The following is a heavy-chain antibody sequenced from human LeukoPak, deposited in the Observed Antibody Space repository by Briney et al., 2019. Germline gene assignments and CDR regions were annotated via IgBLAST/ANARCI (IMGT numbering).Heavy chain of an antibody. CDR1: GFTFSSYG. J-gene: IGHJ4*02. D-gene: IGHD4-17*01. CDR2: ILYGGSKK. CDR3: AKPGSGTTVTTD. V-gene: IGHV3-30*18. Sequence: GGSLRLSCAASGFTFSSYGMHWVRQAPGKGLEWVAVILYGGSKKFYADSVRGRFTISRDNSENTLYLQMNSLTADDTAVFYCAKPGSGTTVTTDWGQGTLVTVSS.